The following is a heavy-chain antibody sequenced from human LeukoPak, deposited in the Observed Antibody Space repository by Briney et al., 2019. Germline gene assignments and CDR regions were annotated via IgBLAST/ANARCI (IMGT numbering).Heavy chain of an antibody. D-gene: IGHD2-2*01. CDR1: GYTFTGYY. J-gene: IGHJ4*02. CDR3: ARDHCSSTSCYSPESFRDY. CDR2: INPNSGGT. Sequence: ASVKVSCKASGYTFTGYYMHWVRQAPGQGLEWMGWINPNSGGTNYAQTFQGRVTMTRDTSISTAYMELSRLRSDDTAVYYCARDHCSSTSCYSPESFRDYWGQGTLVTVSS. V-gene: IGHV1-2*02.